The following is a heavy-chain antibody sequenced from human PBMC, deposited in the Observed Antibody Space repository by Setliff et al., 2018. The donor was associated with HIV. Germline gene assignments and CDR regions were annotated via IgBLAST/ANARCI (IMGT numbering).Heavy chain of an antibody. CDR1: GFTFSSHW. D-gene: IGHD3-10*01. CDR3: ARKLRPGHGVDV. CDR2: IGQDGSEK. J-gene: IGHJ6*02. Sequence: GGSLRLSCAASGFTFSSHWMCWVRQAPGKGLEWVANIGQDGSEKNYVDSVKGRFTISRDNAKNSMDLQMNSLRAEDTAIYYCARKLRPGHGVDVWGQGTTVTVSS. V-gene: IGHV3-7*01.